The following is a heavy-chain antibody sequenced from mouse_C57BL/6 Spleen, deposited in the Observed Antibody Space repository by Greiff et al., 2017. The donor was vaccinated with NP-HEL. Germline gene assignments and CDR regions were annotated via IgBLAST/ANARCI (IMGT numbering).Heavy chain of an antibody. CDR1: GFTFSDYG. CDR3: ARESNWYFDV. D-gene: IGHD1-3*01. V-gene: IGHV5-17*01. J-gene: IGHJ1*03. CDR2: ISSGSSTI. Sequence: VKLMESGGGLVKPGGSLKLSCAASGFTFSDYGMHWVRQAPEKGLEWVAYISSGSSTIYYADTVKGRFTISRDNAKNTLFLQMTSLRSEDTAMYYCARESNWYFDVWGTGTTVTVSS.